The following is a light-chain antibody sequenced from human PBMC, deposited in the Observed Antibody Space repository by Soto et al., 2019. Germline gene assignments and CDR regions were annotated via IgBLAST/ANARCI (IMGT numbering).Light chain of an antibody. CDR1: QSVSSSY. V-gene: IGKV3D-20*01. Sequence: EILLTQSPATLFLSPGGRATLSCGAIQSVSSSYLAWYQQKPGLAPRLLIYDASIRATGIPDRFRGSGSGTDFTLTISRLEPEDFAVYYCQHYGTSPSITFGLGTRLENK. CDR2: DAS. CDR3: QHYGTSPSIT. J-gene: IGKJ5*01.